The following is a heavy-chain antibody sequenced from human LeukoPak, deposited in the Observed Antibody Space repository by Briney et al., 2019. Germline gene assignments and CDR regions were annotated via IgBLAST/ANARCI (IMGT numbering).Heavy chain of an antibody. J-gene: IGHJ6*02. Sequence: ASVKVSCKASGYTFTGYYMHWVRQAPGQGLEWMGRINPNSGGTNYAQKFQGRVTMTRDTSISTAYMKLSRLRSDDTAVYYCALGYYYYYGMDVWGQGTTVTVSS. CDR2: INPNSGGT. CDR3: ALGYYYYYGMDV. V-gene: IGHV1-2*06. CDR1: GYTFTGYY.